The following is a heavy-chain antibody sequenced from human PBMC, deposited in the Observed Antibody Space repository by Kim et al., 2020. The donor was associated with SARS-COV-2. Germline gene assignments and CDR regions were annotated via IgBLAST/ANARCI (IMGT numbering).Heavy chain of an antibody. Sequence: AQKFQGRVTITAEESTSTAYMELSSLRSEDTAVYYCARGTTVTPRGACDIWGQGTMVTVSS. CDR3: ARGTTVTPRGACDI. J-gene: IGHJ3*02. V-gene: IGHV1-69*01. D-gene: IGHD4-17*01.